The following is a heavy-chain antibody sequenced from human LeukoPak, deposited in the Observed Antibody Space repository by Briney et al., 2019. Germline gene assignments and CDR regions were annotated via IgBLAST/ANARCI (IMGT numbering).Heavy chain of an antibody. CDR2: ISYDGSNK. Sequence: GRSLRPSCAASGFTFSSYAMHWVRQAPGKGLEWVAVISYDGSNKYYADSVKGRFTISRDNSKNTLYLQMNSLRAEDTAVYYCARDTRYYFDYWGQGTLVTVSS. CDR3: ARDTRYYFDY. V-gene: IGHV3-30-3*01. D-gene: IGHD1-1*01. CDR1: GFTFSSYA. J-gene: IGHJ4*02.